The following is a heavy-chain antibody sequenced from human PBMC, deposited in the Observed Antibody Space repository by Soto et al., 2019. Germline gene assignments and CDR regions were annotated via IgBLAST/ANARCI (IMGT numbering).Heavy chain of an antibody. D-gene: IGHD6-19*01. J-gene: IGHJ4*02. CDR3: AKNQGPYSSGWDTFDY. V-gene: IGHV3-30*18. Sequence: VQLVESGGGVVQPGRSLRLSCAASAFTFSSYGMHWVRQAPGKGLEWVAVISYDGSNKYYVDSVKGRFTISRDNFKNTLYLQMNSLRAEDTAVYYCAKNQGPYSSGWDTFDYWGQGTLVTVSS. CDR2: ISYDGSNK. CDR1: AFTFSSYG.